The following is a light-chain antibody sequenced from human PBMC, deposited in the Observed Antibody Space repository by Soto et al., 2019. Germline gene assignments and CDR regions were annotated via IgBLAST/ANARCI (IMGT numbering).Light chain of an antibody. CDR1: QGIRHY. CDR3: LQDYNYPLT. CDR2: AAS. Sequence: AIQMTQSPSSLSASVGDRVTITCRASQGIRHYLGWYQQKPGKAPKLLIYAASSLQSGLPSRFSSSESGTDFTLTISSLHPEDFATYYCLQDYNYPLTFGGGTKVEIK. J-gene: IGKJ4*01. V-gene: IGKV1-6*01.